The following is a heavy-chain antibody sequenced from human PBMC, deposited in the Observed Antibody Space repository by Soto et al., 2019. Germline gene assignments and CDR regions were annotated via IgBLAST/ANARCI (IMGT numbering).Heavy chain of an antibody. V-gene: IGHV3-15*01. CDR1: GFTFSDAW. CDR2: IKSKSDGGTT. D-gene: IGHD2-15*01. J-gene: IGHJ5*02. Sequence: GGSLRLSCAASGFTFSDAWMSWVRQAPGEGLDWVGRIKSKSDGGTTEYAAPVRGRFTISRDDSKNTLYLQMNSLKTEDTAVYYCTTDLWRIAVVVGSTGYFNPWGQGTPVTVSS. CDR3: TTDLWRIAVVVGSTGYFNP.